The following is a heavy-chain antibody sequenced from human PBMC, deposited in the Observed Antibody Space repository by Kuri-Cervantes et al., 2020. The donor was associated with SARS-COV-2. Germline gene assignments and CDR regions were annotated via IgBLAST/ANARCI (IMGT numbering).Heavy chain of an antibody. CDR1: GFPFRSYW. J-gene: IGHJ2*01. CDR2: TNSDGIST. Sequence: GESLKISCAASGFPFRSYWMHWVRQAPGKGLVWVSRTNSDGISTSYADSVKGRFTISRDNAKNTLYLQLNSLGAEDTAVYCCARGGVVTADWYFDLWGRGTLVTVSS. V-gene: IGHV3-74*01. D-gene: IGHD2-21*02. CDR3: ARGGVVTADWYFDL.